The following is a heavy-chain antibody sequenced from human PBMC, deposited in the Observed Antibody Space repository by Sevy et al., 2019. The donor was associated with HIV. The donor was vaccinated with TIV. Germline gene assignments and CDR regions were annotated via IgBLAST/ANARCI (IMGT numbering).Heavy chain of an antibody. V-gene: IGHV3-30-3*01. CDR1: GFTFSSYA. CDR2: ISYDGSNK. J-gene: IGHJ4*02. Sequence: GGSLRLSCAASGFTFSSYAMHWVRQAPGKGLEWVAVISYDGSNKYYADSVKGRFTISRDNSKNTLYLQMNSLRAEDTAVYYCARDSDIVVVVAATGFDYWGQGTLATVSS. D-gene: IGHD2-15*01. CDR3: ARDSDIVVVVAATGFDY.